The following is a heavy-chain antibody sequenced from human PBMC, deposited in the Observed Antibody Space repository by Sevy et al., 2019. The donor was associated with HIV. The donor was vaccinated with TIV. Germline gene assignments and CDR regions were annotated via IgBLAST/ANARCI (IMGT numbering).Heavy chain of an antibody. CDR1: GYTFTGYY. V-gene: IGHV1-2*02. D-gene: IGHD5-18*01. J-gene: IGHJ6*02. CDR3: ASPAMVPNYHYYYGMDV. Sequence: ASVKVSCKASGYTFTGYYMHWVRQAPGQGLEWMGWINPNSGGTNYAQKFQGRVTMTRDTSISTAYMELSRLRSDDTAVYYCASPAMVPNYHYYYGMDVWGQGTTVTVSS. CDR2: INPNSGGT.